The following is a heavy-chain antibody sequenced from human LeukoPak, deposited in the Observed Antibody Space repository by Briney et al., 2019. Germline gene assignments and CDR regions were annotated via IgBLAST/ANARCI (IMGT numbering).Heavy chain of an antibody. Sequence: GESLKISCKGSGYSFTSYWIGWVRQMPGKGLEWMGIIFPGDSDTRYSPSFQGQVTISVDKSINTAYLQWRSLKAADTAMYYCAGARGATYFDYWGQGTLVSVSS. J-gene: IGHJ4*02. CDR1: GYSFTSYW. V-gene: IGHV5-51*01. D-gene: IGHD1-26*01. CDR2: IFPGDSDT. CDR3: AGARGATYFDY.